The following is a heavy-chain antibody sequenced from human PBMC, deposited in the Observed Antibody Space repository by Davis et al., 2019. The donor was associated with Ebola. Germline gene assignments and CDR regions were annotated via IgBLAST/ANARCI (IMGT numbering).Heavy chain of an antibody. Sequence: GGSLRLSCAASGFTFSDYYMSWIRQAPGKGLEWVSVIYSGGSTYYADSVKGRFTISRDNSKNTLYLQMNSLRAEDTAVYYCARDRWGRDGYSFDYWGQGTLVTVSS. CDR2: IYSGGST. V-gene: IGHV3-53*01. CDR1: GFTFSDYY. J-gene: IGHJ4*02. D-gene: IGHD5-24*01. CDR3: ARDRWGRDGYSFDY.